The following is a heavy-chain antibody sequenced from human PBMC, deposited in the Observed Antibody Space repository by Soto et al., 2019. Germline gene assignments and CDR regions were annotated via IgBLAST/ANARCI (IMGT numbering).Heavy chain of an antibody. Sequence: PGESLKISCKGSGYSFTSYWIGWVRQMPGKGLEWMGIIYPCDSDTRYSPSFRGHVTISATKSITTVFLQLSSLRASDTAMYYCARQIYDSDTGPNFQYYFDSWGQGTLVTVSS. J-gene: IGHJ4*02. V-gene: IGHV5-51*01. CDR1: GYSFTSYW. CDR3: ARQIYDSDTGPNFQYYFDS. CDR2: IYPCDSDT. D-gene: IGHD3-22*01.